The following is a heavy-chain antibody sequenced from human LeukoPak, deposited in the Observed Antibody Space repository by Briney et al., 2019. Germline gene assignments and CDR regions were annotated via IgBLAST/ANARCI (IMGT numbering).Heavy chain of an antibody. CDR2: IRQDGSEK. CDR3: AIPPVGY. CDR1: GFTFSSYW. V-gene: IGHV3-7*03. D-gene: IGHD1-26*01. Sequence: GGSLRLSCAASGFTFSSYWMMWLRQAPGKGLEWVANIRQDGSEKNYVDSVKGRFTISRDNAKISLYLQMNSLRAEDTAVYYCAIPPVGYWGQGTLVTVSS. J-gene: IGHJ4*02.